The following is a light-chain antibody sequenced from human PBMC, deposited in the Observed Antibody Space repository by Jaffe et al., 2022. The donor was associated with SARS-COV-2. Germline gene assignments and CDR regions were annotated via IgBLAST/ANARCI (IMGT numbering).Light chain of an antibody. CDR2: EVS. CDR1: SSDVGGYNY. Sequence: QSALTQPASVSGSPGQSITISCTGTSSDVGGYNYVSWYQQHPGKAPKLMIYEVSNRPSGVPDRFSGSKSGNTASLTISGLQAEDEADYYCSSYTSSSTLGGVVFGGGTKLTVL. V-gene: IGLV2-14*01. CDR3: SSYTSSSTLGGVV. J-gene: IGLJ2*01.